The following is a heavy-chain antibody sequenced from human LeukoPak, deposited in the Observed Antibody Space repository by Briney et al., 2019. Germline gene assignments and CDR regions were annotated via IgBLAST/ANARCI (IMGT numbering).Heavy chain of an antibody. V-gene: IGHV3-7*03. CDR2: IKQDGSEK. Sequence: GGSLRLSCAASGFTFSSYWMSWVRQAPGKGLEWVANIKQDGSEKYYVDSVKRRFTISRDNAKNSLYLQVNSLRAEDTAVYYCARRRGISMVRGVRDYHYGMDVWGKGTTVTVSS. CDR3: ARRRGISMVRGVRDYHYGMDV. CDR1: GFTFSSYW. D-gene: IGHD3-10*01. J-gene: IGHJ6*04.